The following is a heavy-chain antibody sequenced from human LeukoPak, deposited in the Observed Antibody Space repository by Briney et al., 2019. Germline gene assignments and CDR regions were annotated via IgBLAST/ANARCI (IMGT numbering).Heavy chain of an antibody. Sequence: SETLSLTCTVSGGSISSYYWGWIRQPPGKGLEWIGSIYHSGGTYYNPSLKSRVTISVDTSKNQFSLRLSTVTAADTAVYYCAKIPRYDFWSGYYYFDYWGQGTLVTVSS. CDR1: GGSISSYY. J-gene: IGHJ4*02. V-gene: IGHV4-59*04. CDR2: IYHSGGT. CDR3: AKIPRYDFWSGYYYFDY. D-gene: IGHD3-3*01.